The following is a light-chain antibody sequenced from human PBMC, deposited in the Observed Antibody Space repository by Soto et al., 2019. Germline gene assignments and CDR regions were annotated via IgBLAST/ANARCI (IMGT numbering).Light chain of an antibody. CDR1: KLGDKY. CDR2: QDT. CDR3: QAWDSSTVV. V-gene: IGLV3-1*01. J-gene: IGLJ2*01. Sequence: SYELTQPPSVSVSPGQTASITCSGDKLGDKYACWYQQKPGQSPVPVIYQDTKRPSGIPERFSGSTSGNTATLTISGTQAMDEADYYCQAWDSSTVVFGGGTKLTVL.